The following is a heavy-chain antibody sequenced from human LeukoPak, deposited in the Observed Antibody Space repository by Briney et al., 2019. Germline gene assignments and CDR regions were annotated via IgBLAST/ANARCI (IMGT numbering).Heavy chain of an antibody. CDR3: AKSPYSSSSGVIGY. Sequence: PGGSLRLSCAASGFTFSSYGMHWVRQAPGKGLEWVAVISYDGSNKYYADSVKGRFTISRDNSKNTLYLQMNSLRAEDTAVYYCAKSPYSSSSGVIGYWGQGTLVTVSS. CDR1: GFTFSSYG. CDR2: ISYDGSNK. D-gene: IGHD6-6*01. V-gene: IGHV3-30*18. J-gene: IGHJ4*02.